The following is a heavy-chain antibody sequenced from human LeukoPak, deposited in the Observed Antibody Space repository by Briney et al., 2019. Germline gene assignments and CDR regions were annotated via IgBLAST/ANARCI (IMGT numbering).Heavy chain of an antibody. Sequence: GGSLRLSWEASGFTFSNAGMTWVRQAPGKGLEWVGGIKSKTAGGTIDYAAPVKGRFTISRDDSKNTLYLQMNSLKTEDTAVYYCTTGESMVGSTIHIRWADWGQGTLVTVSS. V-gene: IGHV3-15*01. J-gene: IGHJ4*02. CDR3: TTGESMVGSTIHIRWAD. CDR1: GFTFSNAG. CDR2: IKSKTAGGTI. D-gene: IGHD1-26*01.